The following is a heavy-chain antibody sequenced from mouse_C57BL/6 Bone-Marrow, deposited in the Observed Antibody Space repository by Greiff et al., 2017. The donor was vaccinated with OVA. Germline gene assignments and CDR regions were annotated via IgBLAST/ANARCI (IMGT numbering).Heavy chain of an antibody. J-gene: IGHJ4*01. CDR3: TRATHRALYY. CDR1: GYTFPSSW. Sequence: EVQLQQSGPVLARPGASVKMSCKTSGYTFPSSWMHWVNQRPGQGLEWIGALYSGNSDTSYHQKIKGQAKLTADTSTSTAYMELSSLTNEDTAVYYGTRATHRALYYGGQGTSVTVSS. CDR2: LYSGNSDT. V-gene: IGHV1-5*01. D-gene: IGHD3-3*01.